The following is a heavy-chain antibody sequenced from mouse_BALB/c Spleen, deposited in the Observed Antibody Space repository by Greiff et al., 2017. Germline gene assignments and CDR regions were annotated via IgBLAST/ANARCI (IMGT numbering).Heavy chain of an antibody. D-gene: IGHD2-4*01. V-gene: IGHV1-55*01. CDR3: ARGDYDYDGGFDY. CDR2: IYPYNGGT. J-gene: IGHJ2*01. CDR1: GYNFTSYW. Sequence: QVQLQQPGAELVKPGTSVKLSCKASGYNFTSYWINWVKLRPGQGLEWIGYIYPYNGGTGYNQKFKSKATLTVDNSSSTAYMELRSLTSEDSAVYYCARGDYDYDGGFDYWGQGTTLTVSS.